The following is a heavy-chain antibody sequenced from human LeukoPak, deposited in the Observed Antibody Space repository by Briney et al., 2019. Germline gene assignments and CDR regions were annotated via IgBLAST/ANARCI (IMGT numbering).Heavy chain of an antibody. D-gene: IGHD6-6*01. Sequence: ASVKVSCKASGCTFTSYDINWVRQATGQGLEWMGWMNPNSGNTGYAQKFQGRVTMTRNTSISTAYMELSSLRSEDTAVYYCASSLAARPWDAFDIWGQGTMVTVSS. CDR1: GCTFTSYD. CDR2: MNPNSGNT. CDR3: ASSLAARPWDAFDI. J-gene: IGHJ3*02. V-gene: IGHV1-8*01.